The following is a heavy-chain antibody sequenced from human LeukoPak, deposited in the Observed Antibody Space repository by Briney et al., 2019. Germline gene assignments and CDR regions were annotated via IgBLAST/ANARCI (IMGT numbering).Heavy chain of an antibody. CDR2: IYYSGST. V-gene: IGHV4-31*03. Sequence: TPSETLSLTCTVSGGSISSGGYYWSWIRQHPGKGLEWIGYIYYSGSTYYNPSLKSRVTISVDTSKNQFSLKLSSVTAADTAVYYCARGVMDYYDSSGYYLGYYFDYRGQGTLVTVSS. CDR1: GGSISSGGYY. D-gene: IGHD3-22*01. CDR3: ARGVMDYYDSSGYYLGYYFDY. J-gene: IGHJ4*02.